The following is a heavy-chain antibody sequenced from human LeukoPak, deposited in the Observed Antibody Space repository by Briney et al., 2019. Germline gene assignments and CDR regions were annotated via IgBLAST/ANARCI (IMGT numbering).Heavy chain of an antibody. CDR1: GFTFSRNA. CDR3: ARGWRGYSYNDFDY. V-gene: IGHV3-30*03. Sequence: PGGSLRLSCAASGFTFSRNAMHWVRQAPGKGLEWVASISYDGTSKYYADSVKGRFTISRDTAKNSLYLQMNSLRAEDTAVYYCARGWRGYSYNDFDYWGQGILVTVSS. J-gene: IGHJ4*02. D-gene: IGHD5-18*01. CDR2: ISYDGTSK.